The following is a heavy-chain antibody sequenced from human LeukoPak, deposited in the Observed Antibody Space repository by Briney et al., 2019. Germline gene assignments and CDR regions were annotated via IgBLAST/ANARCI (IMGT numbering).Heavy chain of an antibody. CDR2: ISWNSGSI. V-gene: IGHV3-9*01. CDR1: GFTFDDYA. CDR3: AKDMEAHGMDV. Sequence: GGSLRLSCAASGFTFDDYAMHWVRQAPGKGLEWVSGISWNSGSIGYADSVKGRFTISRDNAKNSLYLQMNSLRAEDTAFYYCAKDMEAHGMDVWGQGTTVTVSS. J-gene: IGHJ6*02. D-gene: IGHD3-3*01.